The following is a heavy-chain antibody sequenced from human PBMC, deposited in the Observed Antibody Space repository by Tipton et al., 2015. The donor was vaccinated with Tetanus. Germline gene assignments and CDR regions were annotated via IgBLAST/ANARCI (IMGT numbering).Heavy chain of an antibody. CDR1: GDSISFYY. CDR2: IYYSGNT. V-gene: IGHV4-59*01. D-gene: IGHD2-2*01. CDR3: ARDLRRYQQNNWFDP. Sequence: LRLSCTVSGDSISFYYWSWIRQPPGKGLEWIGHIYYSGNTKYNPSLKSRVTMSVDTSKNQFSLNLTSVTPADTAVYYCARDLRRYQQNNWFDPWGQGTLVTVSS. J-gene: IGHJ5*02.